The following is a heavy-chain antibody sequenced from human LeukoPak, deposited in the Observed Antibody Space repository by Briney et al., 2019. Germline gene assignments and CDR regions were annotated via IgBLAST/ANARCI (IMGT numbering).Heavy chain of an antibody. Sequence: SQTLSLTCTVSGGSISSYYWSWIRQPPGKGLEWIGYIYYSGSTNYNPSLKSRVTISVDTSKNQFSLKLSSVTAADTAVYYCARALTIFGVVHLDYWGQGTLVTVSS. V-gene: IGHV4-59*08. CDR2: IYYSGST. J-gene: IGHJ4*02. CDR1: GGSISSYY. CDR3: ARALTIFGVVHLDY. D-gene: IGHD3-3*01.